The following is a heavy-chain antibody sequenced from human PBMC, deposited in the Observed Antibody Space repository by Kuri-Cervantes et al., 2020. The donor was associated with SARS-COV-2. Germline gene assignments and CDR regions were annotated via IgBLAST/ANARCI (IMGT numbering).Heavy chain of an antibody. V-gene: IGHV4-39*01. CDR2: IYYSGST. D-gene: IGHD3-22*01. Sequence: SETLSLTCTVSGGSISSSSYYWGWIRQPPGKGLEWIGSIYYSGSTYYNPSLKSRVTISVDTSKNQFSLKLSSVTAADTAVYYCARVFGYYDSSGYYDFDYWSQGTQVTVSS. CDR1: GGSISSSSYY. J-gene: IGHJ4*02. CDR3: ARVFGYYDSSGYYDFDY.